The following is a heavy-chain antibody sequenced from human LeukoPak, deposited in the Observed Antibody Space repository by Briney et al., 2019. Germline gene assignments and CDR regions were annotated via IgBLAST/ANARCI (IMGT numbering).Heavy chain of an antibody. CDR1: GFTFSSYS. Sequence: GGSLRLSCAASGFTFSSYSINWVRQAPGKGLEWVSSISSSSTYIYYADSVKGRFTISRDNARNSLYLQMNSLRAEDTAVYYCARSSGYNYDYWGQGTLVTVSS. CDR2: ISSSSTYI. J-gene: IGHJ4*02. CDR3: ARSSGYNYDY. V-gene: IGHV3-21*01. D-gene: IGHD3-22*01.